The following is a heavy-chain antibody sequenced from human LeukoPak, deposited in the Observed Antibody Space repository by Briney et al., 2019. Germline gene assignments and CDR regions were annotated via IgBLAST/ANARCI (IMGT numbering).Heavy chain of an antibody. J-gene: IGHJ4*02. D-gene: IGHD7-27*01. V-gene: IGHV3-23*01. Sequence: GGSLRLSCAASGFTFSSYTMSWVRQAPGKGLEWVSTITTSDGNTYYADSVKGRFTVFRDNSKNTLFLQMNSLRAEDTAVYYCAKDGGLWVSAHWGDSWGRGTLVTVSS. CDR3: AKDGGLWVSAHWGDS. CDR1: GFTFSSYT. CDR2: ITTSDGNT.